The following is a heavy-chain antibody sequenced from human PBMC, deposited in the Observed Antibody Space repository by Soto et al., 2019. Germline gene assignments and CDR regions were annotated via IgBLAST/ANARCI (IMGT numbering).Heavy chain of an antibody. V-gene: IGHV4-39*01. D-gene: IGHD6-19*01. CDR1: GGSISSSSYY. J-gene: IGHJ4*02. Sequence: SETLSLTCTVSGGSISSSSYYWGWIRQPPGKGLEWIGSIYYSGSTYYNPSLKSRVTISVDTSKNQFSLKLSSVTAADTAVYYCARVAIAVAGTIIAYWGQGTLVTVSS. CDR3: ARVAIAVAGTIIAY. CDR2: IYYSGST.